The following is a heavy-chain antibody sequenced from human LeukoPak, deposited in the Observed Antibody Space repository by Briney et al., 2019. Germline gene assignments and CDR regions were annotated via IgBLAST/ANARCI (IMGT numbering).Heavy chain of an antibody. CDR3: ARDTSGYYGRYEH. CDR1: GESIRKSPYH. D-gene: IGHD3-3*01. Sequence: SETLSLTCTVSGESIRKSPYHWGWVRQAPGKGLEWIGTVYDVGFSHYNPSLSSRTTIVLDTSKNQLSLKLTSMTAADTAVYYCARDTSGYYGRYEHWGQGTLVTVSS. CDR2: VYDVGFS. V-gene: IGHV4-39*07. J-gene: IGHJ4*02.